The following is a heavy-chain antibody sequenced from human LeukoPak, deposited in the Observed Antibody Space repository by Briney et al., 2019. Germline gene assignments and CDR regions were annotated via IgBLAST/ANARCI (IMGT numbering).Heavy chain of an antibody. Sequence: GGSLRLSCAASGFTFSSYGMHWVRQAPGKGLEWVAVIWYDGSNKYYADSVKGRFTISRDNSNNPLYLQMNSLRAEDTAVYYCARDKHDYVWGSYPMGAFDIWGQGTMVTVSS. J-gene: IGHJ3*02. V-gene: IGHV3-33*01. D-gene: IGHD3-16*02. CDR1: GFTFSSYG. CDR2: IWYDGSNK. CDR3: ARDKHDYVWGSYPMGAFDI.